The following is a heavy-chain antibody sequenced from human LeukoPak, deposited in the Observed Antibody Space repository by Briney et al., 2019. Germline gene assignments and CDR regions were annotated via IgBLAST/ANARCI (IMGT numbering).Heavy chain of an antibody. Sequence: ASVKVSCKASGYTFTSYYMHWVRQAPGQGLEWMGIINPSGGSTSYAQKFQGRVTMTRDTSTSTVYMELSSLRSEDTAVYYCATTSRGGLGHDYWGQGTLVTVSS. CDR1: GYTFTSYY. D-gene: IGHD1-26*01. CDR3: ATTSRGGLGHDY. V-gene: IGHV1-46*01. CDR2: INPSGGST. J-gene: IGHJ4*02.